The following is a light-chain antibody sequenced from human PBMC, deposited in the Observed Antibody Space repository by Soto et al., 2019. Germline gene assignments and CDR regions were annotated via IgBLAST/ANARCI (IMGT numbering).Light chain of an antibody. V-gene: IGKV1-12*01. CDR3: QQANSFPFT. CDR1: QDIHTW. CDR2: GAS. J-gene: IGKJ3*01. Sequence: DTQMTQSPSSVSASVGDRVTISCRASQDIHTWLAWYQQKPGKAPNLLIYGASIFQSGVPSRFSGSGSGTDFTLTISSLQPEDSATYYCQQANSFPFTFGPGTKVDV.